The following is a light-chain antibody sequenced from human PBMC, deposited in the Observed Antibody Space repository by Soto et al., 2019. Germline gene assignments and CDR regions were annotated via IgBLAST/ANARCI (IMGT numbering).Light chain of an antibody. CDR2: LNSDGSH. J-gene: IGLJ2*01. Sequence: QSVLTQSPSASASLGASVKLTCTLSSGHSSYAIAWHQQQPDKGPRFLMKLNSDGSHSKGDGIPDRFSGSSSGAERYLTICSLQSEDEADYYCQTWGTGIQVVFGGGTKVTVL. CDR1: SGHSSYA. V-gene: IGLV4-69*01. CDR3: QTWGTGIQVV.